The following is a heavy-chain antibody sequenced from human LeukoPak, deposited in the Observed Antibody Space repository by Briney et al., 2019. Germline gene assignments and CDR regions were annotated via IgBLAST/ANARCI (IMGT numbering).Heavy chain of an antibody. CDR3: ARDGGLAYSGEFDY. Sequence: SSETLSLTCTVSGYSISSGYYWGWIRQPPGKGLEWIGSIYHSGSTHYNPSLKSRVTISVDTSKNQFSLKLSSVTAADTAVYYCARDGGLAYSGEFDYWGQGTLVTVSS. V-gene: IGHV4-38-2*02. CDR2: IYHSGST. CDR1: GYSISSGYY. D-gene: IGHD2-15*01. J-gene: IGHJ4*02.